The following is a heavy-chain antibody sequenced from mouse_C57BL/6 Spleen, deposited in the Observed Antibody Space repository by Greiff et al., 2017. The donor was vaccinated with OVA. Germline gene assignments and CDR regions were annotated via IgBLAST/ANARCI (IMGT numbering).Heavy chain of an antibody. CDR3: AIHYYGSSYAMGY. V-gene: IGHV1-74*01. Sequence: QVQLKQPGAELVKPGASVKVSCKASGYTFTSYWMHWVKQRPGQGLEWIGRIHPSDSDTNYNQKFKGKATLTVDKSSSTAYMQLSSLTSEDSAVYYCAIHYYGSSYAMGYWGEGTSVTDS. D-gene: IGHD1-1*01. J-gene: IGHJ4*01. CDR1: GYTFTSYW. CDR2: IHPSDSDT.